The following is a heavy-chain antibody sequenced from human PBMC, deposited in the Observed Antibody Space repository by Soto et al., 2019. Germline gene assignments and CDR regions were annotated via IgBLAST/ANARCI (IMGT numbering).Heavy chain of an antibody. CDR3: ARRAETNGWNGFGADKYYFDF. D-gene: IGHD1-1*01. J-gene: IGHJ4*02. CDR1: GYTFTSYG. Sequence: ASVKVSCKASGYTFTSYGISWVRQAPGQGLEWMGWISAYNGNTNYAQKFKGRVTMTSDTSISTAHMELSSLRSEDTAVYYCARRAETNGWNGFGADKYYFDFWGQGTLVTVSS. V-gene: IGHV1-18*01. CDR2: ISAYNGNT.